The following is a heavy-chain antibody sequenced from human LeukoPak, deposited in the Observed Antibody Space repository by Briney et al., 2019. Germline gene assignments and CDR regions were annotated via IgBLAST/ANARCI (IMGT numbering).Heavy chain of an antibody. V-gene: IGHV3-48*01. CDR3: ARDNAGSGWLY. CDR1: GFTFSSHN. D-gene: IGHD6-19*01. Sequence: PGGSLRLSCAASGFTFSSHNMNWVRQAPGRGLEWVSYISSSSSTIYYADSVKGRFTISRDNAKNFLYLQLNSLKAEDTAVYFCARDNAGSGWLYWGQGTLVTVVS. CDR2: ISSSSSTI. J-gene: IGHJ4*02.